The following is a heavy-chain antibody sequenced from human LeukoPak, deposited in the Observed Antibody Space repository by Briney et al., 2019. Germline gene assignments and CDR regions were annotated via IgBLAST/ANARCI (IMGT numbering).Heavy chain of an antibody. J-gene: IGHJ3*02. Sequence: PSETLSLTCTVSGGSISSHYWSWIRQPPGKGLEWIGYIYYSGSTNYNPSLKSRVTISVDTSKNQFSLKLSSVTAADTAVYSCARGLSGSSWYIDIWGQGTMVTVSS. V-gene: IGHV4-59*11. CDR3: ARGLSGSSWYIDI. CDR2: IYYSGST. CDR1: GGSISSHY. D-gene: IGHD6-13*01.